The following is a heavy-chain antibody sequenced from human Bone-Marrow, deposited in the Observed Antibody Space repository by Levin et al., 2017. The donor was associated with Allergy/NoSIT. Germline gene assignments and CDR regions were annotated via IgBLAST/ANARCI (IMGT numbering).Heavy chain of an antibody. CDR2: IYYSGST. V-gene: IGHV4-39*07. CDR3: ARVDSSGYYYERDVFDI. J-gene: IGHJ3*02. D-gene: IGHD3-22*01. CDR1: GGSISSSAYY. Sequence: SETLSLTCTVSGGSISSSAYYWGWIRQPPGKGLEWIGNIYYSGSTYYSPSLKSRVTISVDTSRDQFSLKLSSVTAADTAVYYCARVDSSGYYYERDVFDIWGQGTMVTVSS.